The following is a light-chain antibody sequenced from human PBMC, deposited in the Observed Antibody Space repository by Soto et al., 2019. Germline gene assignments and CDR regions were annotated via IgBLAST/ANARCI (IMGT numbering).Light chain of an antibody. CDR1: QSVSSNY. CDR3: QQYGGSPRVT. Sequence: EIVLTQSPGTLSLSPGERATLSCRASQSVSSNYLAWYQQKPGQAPRLLIYGASSRATGIPDRFSGSGSGTDFTLTISRLEPEYFAVYYCQQYGGSPRVTFGGGTKVEIK. J-gene: IGKJ4*01. CDR2: GAS. V-gene: IGKV3-20*01.